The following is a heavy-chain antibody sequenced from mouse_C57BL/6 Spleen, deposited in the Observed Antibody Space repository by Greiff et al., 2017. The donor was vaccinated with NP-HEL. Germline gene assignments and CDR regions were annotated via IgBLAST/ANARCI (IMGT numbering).Heavy chain of an antibody. CDR3: ARPLTGTYYAMDY. D-gene: IGHD4-1*01. J-gene: IGHJ4*01. Sequence: VQLQQPGAELVKPGASVKMSCKASGYTFTSYWITWVKQRPGQGLEWIGDIYPGSGSTNYIEKFKSKATLTVDTSSSTAYMQLSSLTSEDSAVYSCARPLTGTYYAMDYWGQGTSVTVSS. V-gene: IGHV1-55*01. CDR2: IYPGSGST. CDR1: GYTFTSYW.